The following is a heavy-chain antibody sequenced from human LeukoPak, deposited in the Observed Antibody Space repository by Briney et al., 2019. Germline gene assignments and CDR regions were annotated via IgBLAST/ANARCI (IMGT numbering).Heavy chain of an antibody. J-gene: IGHJ5*02. Sequence: SETLSLTCTVSGGSISSSSYYWGWIRQPPGKGLEWIGSIYYSGSTYYNPSLKSRVTISVDTSKNQFSLKLSSATAADTAVYYCASRYSSSCFDPWGQGTLVTVSS. CDR3: ASRYSSSCFDP. V-gene: IGHV4-39*01. D-gene: IGHD6-13*01. CDR1: GGSISSSSYY. CDR2: IYYSGST.